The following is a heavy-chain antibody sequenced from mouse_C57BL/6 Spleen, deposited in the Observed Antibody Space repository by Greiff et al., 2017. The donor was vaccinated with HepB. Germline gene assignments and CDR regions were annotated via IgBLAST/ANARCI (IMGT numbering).Heavy chain of an antibody. D-gene: IGHD1-1*01. Sequence: QVQLQQSGAELVKPGASVKISCKASGYAFSSYWMNWVKQRPGKGLEWIGQIYPGDGDTNYNGKFKGKATLTADKSSSTAYMQLSSLTSEDSAVYFCASSSYSSGYDWYFDVWGTGTTVTVSS. V-gene: IGHV1-80*01. CDR1: GYAFSSYW. CDR3: ASSSYSSGYDWYFDV. CDR2: IYPGDGDT. J-gene: IGHJ1*03.